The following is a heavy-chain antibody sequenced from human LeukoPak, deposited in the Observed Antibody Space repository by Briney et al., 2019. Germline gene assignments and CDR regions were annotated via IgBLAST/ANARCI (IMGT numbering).Heavy chain of an antibody. Sequence: PSETLSLTCAVYGGSFSGYYWGWIRQPPGKGLEWIGSIYYSGSTYYNPSLKSRVTISVDTSKNQFSLKLSSVTAADTAVYYCARPSVTTLAFDIWGQGTMVTVSS. CDR2: IYYSGST. J-gene: IGHJ3*02. CDR3: ARPSVTTLAFDI. CDR1: GGSFSGYY. D-gene: IGHD4-17*01. V-gene: IGHV4-39*01.